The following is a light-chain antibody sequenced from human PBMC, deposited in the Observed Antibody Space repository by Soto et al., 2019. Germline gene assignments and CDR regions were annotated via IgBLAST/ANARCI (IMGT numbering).Light chain of an antibody. J-gene: IGKJ2*01. Sequence: IVMTQSPATLSVSPGERATLSCRASQSFSSNLAWYQQKSGQAPRLLIYGASTRATGIPARFSGGGSGTEFPPTISSLQSEDFAVVFCQQYINWPYTFGQGTKLEIK. CDR1: QSFSSN. CDR3: QQYINWPYT. V-gene: IGKV3D-15*01. CDR2: GAS.